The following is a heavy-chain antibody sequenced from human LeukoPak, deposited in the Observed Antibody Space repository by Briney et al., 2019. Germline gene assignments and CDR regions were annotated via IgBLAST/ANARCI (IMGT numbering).Heavy chain of an antibody. CDR1: GFTFSSYG. Sequence: GGSLRLSCAASGFTFSSYGMHWVRQAPGKGLEWVAVIWYDGSNKYYVDSVKGRFTISRDNAKNSLYLQMNSLRAEDTAVYYCARVRGTLRGGIGMDVWGQGTTVTVSS. CDR3: ARVRGTLRGGIGMDV. CDR2: IWYDGSNK. D-gene: IGHD5-12*01. J-gene: IGHJ6*02. V-gene: IGHV3-33*01.